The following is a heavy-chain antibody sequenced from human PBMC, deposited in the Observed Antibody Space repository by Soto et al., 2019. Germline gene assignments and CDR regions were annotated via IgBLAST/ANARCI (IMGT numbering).Heavy chain of an antibody. CDR1: GFTFSDYY. J-gene: IGHJ6*03. D-gene: IGHD3-10*01. V-gene: IGHV3-11*01. CDR3: ARELKEWFGELSFYYYYYMDV. CDR2: ISSSGSTI. Sequence: GGSLRLSCAASGFTFSDYYMSWIRQAPGKGLEWVSYISSSGSTIYYGDSVQGRFTVSRDNAKNSLYLQMNSLRAEDTAVYYCARELKEWFGELSFYYYYYMDVWGRGTTVTVSS.